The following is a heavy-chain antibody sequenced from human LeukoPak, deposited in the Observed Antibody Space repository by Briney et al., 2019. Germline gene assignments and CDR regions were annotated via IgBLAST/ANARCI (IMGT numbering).Heavy chain of an antibody. J-gene: IGHJ4*02. CDR2: ISSSSSYI. CDR3: AREVVITRTVDY. V-gene: IGHV3-21*01. Sequence: GGSLRLSCAASGFTFSSYSMNWVRQARGKGLEWVSSISSSSSYIYYADSVKGRFTISRDNAKNSLYLQMNSLRAEDTAVYYCAREVVITRTVDYWGQGTLVTVSS. CDR1: GFTFSSYS. D-gene: IGHD3-22*01.